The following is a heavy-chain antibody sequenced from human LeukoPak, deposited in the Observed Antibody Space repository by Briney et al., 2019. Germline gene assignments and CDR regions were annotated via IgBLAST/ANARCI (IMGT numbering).Heavy chain of an antibody. CDR3: AREIPVFLGIVVVPAAIARRGGMDV. V-gene: IGHV3-30*04. CDR2: ISYDGSNK. CDR1: GFTFSSYA. Sequence: GGSLRLSCAASGFTFSSYAMHWVRQAPGKGLEWVAVISYDGSNKYYADSVKGRFTISRDNSEDTLYLQMNSLRAEDTAVYYCAREIPVFLGIVVVPAAIARRGGMDVWGKGTTVTVSS. D-gene: IGHD2-2*03. J-gene: IGHJ6*04.